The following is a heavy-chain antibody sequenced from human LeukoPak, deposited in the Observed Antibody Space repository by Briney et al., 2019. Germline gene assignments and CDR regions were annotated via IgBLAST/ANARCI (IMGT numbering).Heavy chain of an antibody. J-gene: IGHJ4*02. CDR2: IYYSGST. V-gene: IGHV4-59*01. CDR1: GGSISSYY. D-gene: IGHD5-12*01. Sequence: SGTLSLTCTVSGGSISSYYWSWIRQPPGKGLEWIGYIYYSGSTNYTPSLKSRVTISVGTSKNPFSLKLSSVTAADTAVYYCARGGYSCYDCLFDYWGQGTLVTVSS. CDR3: ARGGYSCYDCLFDY.